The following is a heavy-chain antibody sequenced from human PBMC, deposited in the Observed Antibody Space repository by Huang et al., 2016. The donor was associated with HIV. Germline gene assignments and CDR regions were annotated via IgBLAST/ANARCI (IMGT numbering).Heavy chain of an antibody. CDR1: TFTFGAYW. D-gene: IGHD1-7*01. Sequence: VESGGRLVQPGGSIRLSCVGSTFTFGAYWMSWVRQCPGKGLEWVANIKQDESEKYYVESVKGRFNISRENAKKVLFLEMNNVRVEDTATYYCATKTAAMDIWGQGTTVTVS. CDR2: IKQDESEK. CDR3: ATKTAAMDI. J-gene: IGHJ6*02. V-gene: IGHV3-7*01.